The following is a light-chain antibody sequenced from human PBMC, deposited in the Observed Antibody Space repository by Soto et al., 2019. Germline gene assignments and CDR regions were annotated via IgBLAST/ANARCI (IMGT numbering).Light chain of an antibody. CDR1: QSVSSSY. V-gene: IGKV3-20*01. Sequence: IELTSKHRNLFLLSRGGAPPSRRTSQSVSSSYLAWYQQKPGQAPRLLIYAASSRATGIPDRVSGSGSGTDFSLTISRLEPEDFAVYYCQQYGSSPITFGQGTRLEIK. CDR3: QQYGSSPIT. J-gene: IGKJ5*01. CDR2: AAS.